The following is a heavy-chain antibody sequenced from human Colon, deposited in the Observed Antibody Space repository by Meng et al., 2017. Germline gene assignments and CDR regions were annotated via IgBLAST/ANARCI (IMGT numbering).Heavy chain of an antibody. Sequence: GGSLRLSCAASGFTFSSYWMTWVRQAPGKGLEWVANIERNGGEKNYADSVKGRFTISKDNTKDSLYLQMNSLRAEDTAVYYCARDLGYCTGGTCYSVYDYWGQGTLVTVSS. CDR1: GFTFSSYW. J-gene: IGHJ4*02. CDR2: IERNGGEK. V-gene: IGHV3-7*01. CDR3: ARDLGYCTGGTCYSVYDY. D-gene: IGHD2-15*01.